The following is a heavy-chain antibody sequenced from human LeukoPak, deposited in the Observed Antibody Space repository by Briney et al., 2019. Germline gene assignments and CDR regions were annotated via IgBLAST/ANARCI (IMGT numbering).Heavy chain of an antibody. J-gene: IGHJ3*01. CDR1: GYTFTSHD. CDR2: MNPNSGNT. V-gene: IGHV1-8*01. D-gene: IGHD1-26*01. Sequence: GASVKVSCKASGYTFTSHDINWVRQATGQGLEWMGWMNPNSGNTGFAQKFQGRVTMTRNTSISTAYMALSSLISEDTAVYYCARGPMYGGSLDAFDLWGRGTMVTVSS. CDR3: ARGPMYGGSLDAFDL.